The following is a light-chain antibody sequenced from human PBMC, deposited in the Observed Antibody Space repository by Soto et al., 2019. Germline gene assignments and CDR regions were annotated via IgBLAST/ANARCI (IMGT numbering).Light chain of an antibody. CDR2: GAS. Sequence: EIVMTQSPVTLSVSPRERAPLSSSPSQSVSSNLAWYQQKPDQAPSLLIYGASTRATGIPARFSGSGSGTEFTLTISSLQSEDFAVYCCQQYNNWPSPITFGEGTRLE. CDR1: QSVSSN. CDR3: QQYNNWPSPIT. J-gene: IGKJ5*01. V-gene: IGKV3-15*01.